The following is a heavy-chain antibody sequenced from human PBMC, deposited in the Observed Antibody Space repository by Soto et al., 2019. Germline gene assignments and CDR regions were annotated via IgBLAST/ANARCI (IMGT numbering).Heavy chain of an antibody. CDR1: GGSISSYY. J-gene: IGHJ5*02. CDR2: IYYSGST. CDR3: ARDNGDYSEYNWFDP. Sequence: SETLSLTCTVSGGSISSYYWSWIRQPPGKGLEWIGYIYYSGSTNYNPSLKSRVTISVDTSKNQFSLKLSSVTAADTAVYYCARDNGDYSEYNWFDPWGQGTLVTVSS. V-gene: IGHV4-59*01. D-gene: IGHD4-17*01.